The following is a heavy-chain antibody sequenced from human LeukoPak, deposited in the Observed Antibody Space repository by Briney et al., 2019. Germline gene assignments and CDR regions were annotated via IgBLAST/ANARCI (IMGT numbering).Heavy chain of an antibody. Sequence: GRSLRLSCAASGFTFSTYGMHWVRQAPGKGLGWVAVIWYDGSNKYYADSVKGRFTISRDNSKNTLYLQMNSLRAEDTAVYYCARDWVSAAGSRWGQGTLVTVSS. D-gene: IGHD6-13*01. CDR1: GFTFSTYG. CDR2: IWYDGSNK. CDR3: ARDWVSAAGSR. J-gene: IGHJ4*02. V-gene: IGHV3-33*01.